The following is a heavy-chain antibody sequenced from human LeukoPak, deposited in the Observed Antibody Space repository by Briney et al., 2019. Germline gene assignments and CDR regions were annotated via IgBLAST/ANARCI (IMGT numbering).Heavy chain of an antibody. Sequence: PSETLSLTCTVSGVSISSYYWSWIRQPPGEGLEWIGYIYYSGSTNYNPSLKSRVTISVDTSTNQFSLKLSSVTAADTAVYSCARLPPVGLDYYFDYWGQGTLVTVSS. CDR2: IYYSGST. V-gene: IGHV4-59*01. J-gene: IGHJ4*02. D-gene: IGHD1-26*01. CDR1: GVSISSYY. CDR3: ARLPPVGLDYYFDY.